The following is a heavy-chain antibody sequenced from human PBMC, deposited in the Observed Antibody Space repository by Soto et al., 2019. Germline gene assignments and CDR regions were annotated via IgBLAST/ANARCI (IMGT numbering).Heavy chain of an antibody. D-gene: IGHD3-22*01. V-gene: IGHV3-30*18. J-gene: IGHJ5*02. CDR2: ISYDESEK. CDR3: AKGRAYSYESFGWLDP. Sequence: QVQLVESGGGVVQPGRSLRLSCAASGFTFSSYAMHWVRQAPGKGLEWVAVISYDESEKYYVDSVKGRFTISRDNSKNXVYLQVNTLRPEDTAIYHCAKGRAYSYESFGWLDPWGQGTLVTVSS. CDR1: GFTFSSYA.